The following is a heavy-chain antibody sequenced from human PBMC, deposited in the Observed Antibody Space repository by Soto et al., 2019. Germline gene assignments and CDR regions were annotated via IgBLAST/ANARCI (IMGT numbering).Heavy chain of an antibody. V-gene: IGHV3-23*01. CDR1: GFTFSSYA. D-gene: IGHD5-12*01. CDR2: ISGSGGST. Sequence: EVQLLESGGGLVQPGGSLRLSCAASGFTFSSYAMSWVRQAPGKGLEWVSAISGSGGSTYYADSVKGRFTISRDNPKNTLYLQMNSLRAEDTAVYYCAKDHREWLRFWYFDYWGQGTLVTVSS. CDR3: AKDHREWLRFWYFDY. J-gene: IGHJ4*02.